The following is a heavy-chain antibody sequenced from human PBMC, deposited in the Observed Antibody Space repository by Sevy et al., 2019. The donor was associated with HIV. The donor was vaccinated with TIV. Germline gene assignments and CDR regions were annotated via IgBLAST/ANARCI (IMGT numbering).Heavy chain of an antibody. CDR1: GFTFSDYY. Sequence: GGSLRLSCAASGFTFSDYYMSWIRQAPGKGLEWVSYISSSSSYTNYADSVKGRFTISRDNAKNSLYLQMNSLRAEDTAVYYCARDLREDYGDYVPHYFDYWGQGTLVTVSS. CDR3: ARDLREDYGDYVPHYFDY. CDR2: ISSSSSYT. V-gene: IGHV3-11*06. D-gene: IGHD4-17*01. J-gene: IGHJ4*02.